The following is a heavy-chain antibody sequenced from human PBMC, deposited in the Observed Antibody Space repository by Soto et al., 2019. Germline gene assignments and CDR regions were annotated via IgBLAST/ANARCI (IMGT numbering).Heavy chain of an antibody. CDR3: ARGLSTRHYYGMDV. CDR2: IWYDGSNE. Sequence: QVQLVESGGGVVQPGRSLRLSCAASGFTFESCAMYWVRQTPGKGLEWVAVIWYDGSNEQYVDSVKGRFTISRDNSKNTLYLQMSSLRAEDKAVYFCARGLSTRHYYGMDVWGRGTTVIVSS. J-gene: IGHJ6*02. CDR1: GFTFESCA. D-gene: IGHD1-1*01. V-gene: IGHV3-33*01.